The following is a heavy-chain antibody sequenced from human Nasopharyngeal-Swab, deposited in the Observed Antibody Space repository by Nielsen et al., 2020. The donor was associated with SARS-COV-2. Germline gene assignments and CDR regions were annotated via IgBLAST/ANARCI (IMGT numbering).Heavy chain of an antibody. Sequence: GESLKISCAASGFTFSDYYMSWIRQAPGKGLEWVSYIRSSSSYTDYADSVKGRFTISRDNAKNSLYLQMDNLRAEDTAVYYCARSTSSSWYRPLDYWGQGTLV. J-gene: IGHJ4*02. CDR1: GFTFSDYY. V-gene: IGHV3-11*03. CDR2: IRSSSSYT. CDR3: ARSTSSSWYRPLDY. D-gene: IGHD6-13*01.